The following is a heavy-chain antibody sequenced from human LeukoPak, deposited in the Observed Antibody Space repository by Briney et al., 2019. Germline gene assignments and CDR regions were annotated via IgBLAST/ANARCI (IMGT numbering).Heavy chain of an antibody. D-gene: IGHD3-22*01. J-gene: IGHJ4*02. Sequence: GASVKVSCKASGYTFTSYYMHWVRQAPRQGLEWMGIINPSGGSTSYAQKFQGRVTMTRDTSTSTVYMELSSLRSEDTAVYYCARDLNYDSSGYSFSGYWGQGTLVTVSS. CDR3: ARDLNYDSSGYSFSGY. CDR1: GYTFTSYY. V-gene: IGHV1-46*01. CDR2: INPSGGST.